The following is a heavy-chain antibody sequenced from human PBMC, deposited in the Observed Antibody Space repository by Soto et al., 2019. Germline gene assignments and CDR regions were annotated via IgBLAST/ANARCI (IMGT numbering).Heavy chain of an antibody. D-gene: IGHD6-13*01. Sequence: GGSLRLSCAASGFTFSSYAMSWVRQAPGKGLEWVSAISGSGGSTYYADSVKGRFTISRDNSKNTLYLQMNSLRAEDTAVYYCARDRGEYTSSWFWHFSHWGHGTLVTVSS. J-gene: IGHJ1*01. CDR2: ISGSGGST. CDR3: ARDRGEYTSSWFWHFSH. V-gene: IGHV3-23*01. CDR1: GFTFSSYA.